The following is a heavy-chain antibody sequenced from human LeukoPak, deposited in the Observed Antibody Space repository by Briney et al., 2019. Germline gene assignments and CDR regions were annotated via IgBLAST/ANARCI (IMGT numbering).Heavy chain of an antibody. CDR2: IYYSGST. V-gene: IGHV4-39*01. CDR1: GGSISSSSYY. J-gene: IGHJ3*02. Sequence: SETLSLTCTVSGGSISSSSYYWGWIRQPPGKGLEWIGSIYYSGSTYYNPSLKSRVTISVDTSKNQFSLKLSSVTAADTAVYYCARRTLYYDILTGYSLDAFDIWGQGTMVTVSS. CDR3: ARRTLYYDILTGYSLDAFDI. D-gene: IGHD3-9*01.